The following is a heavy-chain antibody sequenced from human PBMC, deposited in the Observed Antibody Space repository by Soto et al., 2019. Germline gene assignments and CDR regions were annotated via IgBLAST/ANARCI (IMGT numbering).Heavy chain of an antibody. CDR3: ARTYVPGIAGFDP. CDR2: MSGDGKTI. CDR1: GITVSNYF. Sequence: AGGSLRLSCVASGITVSNYFMHWVRQVPGEGLVWVSRMSGDGKTISYADSVKGRFTISRDNAKNTLYLQMNSLRVEDTAVYYCARTYVPGIAGFDPWGQGTLVTVSS. D-gene: IGHD1-1*01. V-gene: IGHV3-74*01. J-gene: IGHJ5*02.